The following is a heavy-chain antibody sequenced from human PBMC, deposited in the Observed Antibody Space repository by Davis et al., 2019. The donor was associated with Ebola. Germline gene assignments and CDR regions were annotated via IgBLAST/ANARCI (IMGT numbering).Heavy chain of an antibody. J-gene: IGHJ3*02. V-gene: IGHV4-59*01. Sequence: SETLSLTCTVSGGSISSYYWSWIRQPPGKGLEWIGYIYYSGSTNYNPSLKSRVTISVDTSKNQFSLKLSSVTAADTAVYYCARDGFPHDAFDIWGQGTMVTVSS. CDR2: IYYSGST. CDR1: GGSISSYY. CDR3: ARDGFPHDAFDI.